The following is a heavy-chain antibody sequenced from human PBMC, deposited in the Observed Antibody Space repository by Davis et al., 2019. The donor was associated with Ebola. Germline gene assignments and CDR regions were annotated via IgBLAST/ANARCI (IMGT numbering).Heavy chain of an antibody. CDR2: INAYNGDT. CDR3: ARGDITSWYQDWFDP. Sequence: ASVTVSCKASGYTLTSYYMHWVRQAPGQGLEWMGCINAYNGDTNYAQKFQGRVTMTTDTSASMAYMELRGLTSDDSAVYYCARGDITSWYQDWFDPWGQGTQVTVSS. J-gene: IGHJ5*02. D-gene: IGHD6-13*01. CDR1: GYTLTSYY. V-gene: IGHV1-18*04.